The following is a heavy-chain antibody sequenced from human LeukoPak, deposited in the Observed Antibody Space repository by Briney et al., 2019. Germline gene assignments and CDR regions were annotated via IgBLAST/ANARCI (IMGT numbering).Heavy chain of an antibody. CDR3: ARDPGRVGDY. D-gene: IGHD2-2*01. Sequence: GGSLRLSCAASGFTVSSNYMSWVRQAPGKGLEWVSFIYSSGRTYYADSVKGRFTISRDNAKNSLYLQMNSLRVEDTAVYYCARDPGRVGDYWGQGTPVTVSS. V-gene: IGHV3-53*01. CDR2: IYSSGRT. J-gene: IGHJ4*02. CDR1: GFTVSSNY.